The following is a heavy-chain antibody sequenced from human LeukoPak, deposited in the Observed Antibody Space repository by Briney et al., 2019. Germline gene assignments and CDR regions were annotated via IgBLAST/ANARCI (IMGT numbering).Heavy chain of an antibody. D-gene: IGHD2-15*01. CDR1: GFTFSNAW. CDR2: IKSKTDRGTT. Sequence: GGSLRLSCAASGFTFSNAWMSWVRQAPGKGLEWVGRIKSKTDRGTTDYAAAVKGRFTISRDDSKNTLYLQMNSLKTEDTAVYYCTTVGYCSGGSCYWDYYYGMDVWGQGTTVTVSS. CDR3: TTVGYCSGGSCYWDYYYGMDV. V-gene: IGHV3-15*01. J-gene: IGHJ6*02.